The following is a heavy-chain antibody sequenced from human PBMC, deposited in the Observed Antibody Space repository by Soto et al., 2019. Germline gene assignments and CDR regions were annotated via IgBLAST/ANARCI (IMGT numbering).Heavy chain of an antibody. CDR3: ARVGRITMIVVAPKYFQH. J-gene: IGHJ1*01. D-gene: IGHD3-22*01. Sequence: SETLSLTCAVYGGSFSGYYWSWIRQPPGKGLEWIGEINHSGSTNYNPSLKSRVTISVDTSKNQFSLKLSSVTAADTAVYYCARVGRITMIVVAPKYFQHWGQGTLVTVSS. CDR2: INHSGST. CDR1: GGSFSGYY. V-gene: IGHV4-34*01.